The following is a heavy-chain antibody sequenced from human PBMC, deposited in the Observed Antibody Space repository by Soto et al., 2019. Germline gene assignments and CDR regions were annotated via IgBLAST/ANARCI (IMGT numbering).Heavy chain of an antibody. CDR1: GFSFSSYA. Sequence: GGSLRLSCAASGFSFSSYAMSWVRQAPGKGLEWVSAISGSGGSTYYADSVKGRFTISRDNSKNTLYLQMNSLRAEDTAVYYCARSDFWSGYSPFHGMDVWGQGTTVTVSS. CDR3: ARSDFWSGYSPFHGMDV. D-gene: IGHD3-3*01. CDR2: ISGSGGST. J-gene: IGHJ6*02. V-gene: IGHV3-23*01.